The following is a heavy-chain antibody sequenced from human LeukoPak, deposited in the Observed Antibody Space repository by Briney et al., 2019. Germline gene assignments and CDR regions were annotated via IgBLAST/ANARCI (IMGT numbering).Heavy chain of an antibody. V-gene: IGHV3-53*04. J-gene: IGHJ4*02. CDR2: IYSGGST. D-gene: IGHD3-22*01. CDR3: ARGPNYYDSSGFDY. CDR1: GFTVSSNY. Sequence: GGSLRLSCAASGFTVSSNYMSWVRQAPGKGLEWVSVIYSGGSTYYADSVKGRFTISRHNSKNTLYLQMNSLRAEDTAVYYCARGPNYYDSSGFDYWGQGTLVTVSS.